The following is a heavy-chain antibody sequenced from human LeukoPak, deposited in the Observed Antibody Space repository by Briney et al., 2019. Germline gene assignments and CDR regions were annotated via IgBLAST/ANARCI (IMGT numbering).Heavy chain of an antibody. CDR3: ARDNYYYDSSGYYLISNWFDP. V-gene: IGHV3-48*03. J-gene: IGHJ5*02. CDR2: ISSSGSTI. Sequence: GGSLRLSCAASGFTFSSYEMNWVRQAPGKGLEWVPYISSSGSTIYYADSVRGRFTISRDNAKNSLYLQMNSLRAEDTAVYYCARDNYYYDSSGYYLISNWFDPWGQGTLVTVSS. D-gene: IGHD3-22*01. CDR1: GFTFSSYE.